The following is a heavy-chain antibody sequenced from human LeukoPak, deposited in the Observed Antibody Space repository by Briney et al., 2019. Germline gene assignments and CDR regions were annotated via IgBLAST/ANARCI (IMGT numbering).Heavy chain of an antibody. CDR2: IDPSDSYT. CDR1: GYSFTSYW. J-gene: IGHJ5*02. V-gene: IGHV5-10-1*01. D-gene: IGHD4/OR15-4a*01. Sequence: GESLKISCKDSGYSFTSYWISWVRQMPGKGLGWMGRIDPSDSYTNYSPSFQGHVTISADKSISTAYLQWSSLKASDTAMYYCARPNPPLTMVGPNWFDPWGRGTLVTVSS. CDR3: ARPNPPLTMVGPNWFDP.